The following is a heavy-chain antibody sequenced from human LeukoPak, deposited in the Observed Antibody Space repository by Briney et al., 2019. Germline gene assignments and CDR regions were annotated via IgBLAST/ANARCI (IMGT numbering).Heavy chain of an antibody. V-gene: IGHV1-69*13. J-gene: IGHJ3*02. CDR2: IIPIFGTA. D-gene: IGHD2-15*01. CDR1: GGTFSSYA. Sequence: ASVNVSCKASGGTFSSYAISWVRQAPGQGLEWMGGIIPIFGTANYAQKFQGRVTITADESTSTAYMELSSLRSEDTAVYYCARPGAATVLYAFDIWGQGTMVTVSS. CDR3: ARPGAATVLYAFDI.